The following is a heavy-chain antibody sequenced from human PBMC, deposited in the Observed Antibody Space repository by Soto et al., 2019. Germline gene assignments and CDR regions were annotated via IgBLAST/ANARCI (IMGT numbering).Heavy chain of an antibody. J-gene: IGHJ6*02. CDR1: AFTFCSYA. CDR2: ISGSGGST. CDR3: AKAARGYCRSTSCYSSWAGCCYYIYGMDF. V-gene: IGHV3-23*01. D-gene: IGHD2-2*02. Sequence: GEPLSLSCAASAFTFCSYAVSWVRQDPGTGLEWVSAISGSGGSTYYADSVTGRFTISRDNSKNTLYLQMNSLRAEDTAVYDSAKAARGYCRSTSCYSSWAGCCYYIYGMDFWGQGTT.